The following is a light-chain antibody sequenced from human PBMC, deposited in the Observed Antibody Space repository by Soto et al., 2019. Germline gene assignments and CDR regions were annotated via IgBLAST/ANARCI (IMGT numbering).Light chain of an antibody. CDR2: DAS. Sequence: DIQMTQSPSSLSASVGDRFTITCQASQDISNYLNWYQQKLGKAPKLLIYDASNLETGVPLRFSGSGSGTDFTFTISSLQPEDIATYYCQQYSHLITFGQGTRLEIK. CDR3: QQYSHLIT. J-gene: IGKJ5*01. CDR1: QDISNY. V-gene: IGKV1-33*01.